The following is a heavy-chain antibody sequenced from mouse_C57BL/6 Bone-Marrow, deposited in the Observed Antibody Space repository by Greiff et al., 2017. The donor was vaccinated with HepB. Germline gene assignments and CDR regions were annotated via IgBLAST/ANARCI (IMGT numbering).Heavy chain of an antibody. Sequence: VQRKQSGAELVRPGASVKLSCTASGFNIKDDYMHWVKQRPEQGLEWIGWIDPENGDTEYASKFQGKATITADTSSNTAYLQLSSLTSEDTAVYYCTTLFFSSPYYFDYWGQGTTLTVSS. V-gene: IGHV14-4*01. CDR1: GFNIKDDY. J-gene: IGHJ2*01. CDR3: TTLFFSSPYYFDY. D-gene: IGHD1-3*01. CDR2: IDPENGDT.